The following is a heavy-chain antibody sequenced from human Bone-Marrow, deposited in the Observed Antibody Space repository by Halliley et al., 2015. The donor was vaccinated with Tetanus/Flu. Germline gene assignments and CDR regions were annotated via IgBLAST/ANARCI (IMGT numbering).Heavy chain of an antibody. Sequence: QLVQSGAEVKKPGASVKVSCKASGYIFTYYAMHWVRQAPGQRPEWMGWINAGSGETDYSQKFQGRVTLTRDTSANTAFMELSSLTSEDTAVYYCAREYTTAIDPWGQGTLVTVSS. J-gene: IGHJ5*02. CDR3: AREYTTAIDP. CDR1: GYIFTYYA. D-gene: IGHD4-17*01. CDR2: INAGSGET. V-gene: IGHV1-3*01.